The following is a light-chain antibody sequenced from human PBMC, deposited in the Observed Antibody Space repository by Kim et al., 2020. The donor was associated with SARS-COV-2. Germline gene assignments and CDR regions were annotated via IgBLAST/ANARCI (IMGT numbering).Light chain of an antibody. J-gene: IGLJ3*02. CDR3: QVWDTSTDYVV. CDR2: DNS. V-gene: IGLV3-21*02. Sequence: SYELTQPPSVSLAPGQTAKITCGGDDIGTRSVHWYQQQPGQAPVLVVYDNSARPSGTPGRFSGSNSGNTATLTISRVEAGDEADYYCQVWDTSTDYVVFGGGTKVTVL. CDR1: DIGTRS.